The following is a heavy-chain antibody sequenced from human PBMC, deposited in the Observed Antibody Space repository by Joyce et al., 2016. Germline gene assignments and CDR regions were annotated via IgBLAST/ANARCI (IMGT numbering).Heavy chain of an antibody. J-gene: IGHJ4*02. CDR1: GITFGRYA. CDR3: ASGAYFDH. CDR2: MTYDGSTK. Sequence: QVHLVESGGGVVQPGRSLRLSCEASGITFGRYAMPWVRQAPGKGMEWISVMTYDGSTKYHVDSVKGRFTISRDNSKNTLYLQMNSLRPEDTAVYYCASGAYFDHWGQGTLVTVSS. D-gene: IGHD3-16*01. V-gene: IGHV3-30-3*01.